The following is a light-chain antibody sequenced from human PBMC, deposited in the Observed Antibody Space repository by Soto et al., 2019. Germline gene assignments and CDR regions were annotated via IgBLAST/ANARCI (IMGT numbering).Light chain of an antibody. V-gene: IGLV1-51*01. CDR3: GTWDSSLSAYV. CDR1: SSNIGNNY. Sequence: QSVLTQPPSVSAAPGQKVTISCSGSSSNIGNNYVSWYQHLPGTAPKLLIYDNNKRPSGIPDRFSGSKSGTSATLGITGLQTGHEADYYCGTWDSSLSAYVFGTGTKLTVL. CDR2: DNN. J-gene: IGLJ1*01.